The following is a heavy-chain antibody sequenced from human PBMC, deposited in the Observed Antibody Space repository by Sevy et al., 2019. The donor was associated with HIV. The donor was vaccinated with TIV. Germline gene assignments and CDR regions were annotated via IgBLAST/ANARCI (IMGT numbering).Heavy chain of an antibody. Sequence: GGSLRLSCAASGLTFSSYAMHWVRQAPGKGLEWVAVISYDGSDKYFADSVKGRFTISRDNSKNTLFLQMNSLRTEDTVVYYCARGPGVVAVAALNWFDPWGQGTLVTVSS. CDR1: GLTFSSYA. V-gene: IGHV3-30*04. D-gene: IGHD2-15*01. CDR2: ISYDGSDK. CDR3: ARGPGVVAVAALNWFDP. J-gene: IGHJ5*02.